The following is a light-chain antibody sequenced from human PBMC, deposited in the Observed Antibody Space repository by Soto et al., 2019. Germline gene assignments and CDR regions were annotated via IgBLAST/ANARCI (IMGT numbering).Light chain of an antibody. CDR3: QQYNSYPLT. V-gene: IGKV1-5*03. CDR1: QSISSW. Sequence: DITKTQSPSTLSASVGDRVTITCRASQSISSWLAWYQQKPGKAPNLLIYKGSSLESGVPSRFSGSGSGTEFTLTISSLQPDDFATYYCQQYNSYPLTFGGGTNVEIK. CDR2: KGS. J-gene: IGKJ4*01.